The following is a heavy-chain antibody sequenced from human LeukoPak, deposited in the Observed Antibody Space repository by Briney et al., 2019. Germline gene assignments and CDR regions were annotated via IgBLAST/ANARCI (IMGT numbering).Heavy chain of an antibody. D-gene: IGHD3-22*01. V-gene: IGHV3-23*01. Sequence: GGSLRLSCAASGFTFSSYAMSWVRQAPGKGLEWVSGISGSGDNTYYADSVKGRFTISRDNSKNTLYVQVNSLGTEDTAAYYCAKGSYYDSSASFYFDYWGQGTLVTVSS. J-gene: IGHJ4*02. CDR3: AKGSYYDSSASFYFDY. CDR1: GFTFSSYA. CDR2: ISGSGDNT.